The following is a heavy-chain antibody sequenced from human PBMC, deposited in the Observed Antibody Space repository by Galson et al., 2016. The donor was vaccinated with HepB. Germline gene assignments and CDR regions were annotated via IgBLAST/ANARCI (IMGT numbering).Heavy chain of an antibody. CDR1: GFTFSKYW. J-gene: IGHJ6*03. Sequence: SLRLSCAGSGFTFSKYWMSWVRQAPGKGLEWVANINQDGSQKYHVDSVEGRFAISRDNAKNSLFLQMNSLRAEDTAVYYCAREGPTNYFYYMDVWGKGTTVTVSS. V-gene: IGHV3-7*03. CDR3: AREGPTNYFYYMDV. D-gene: IGHD2-8*01. CDR2: INQDGSQK.